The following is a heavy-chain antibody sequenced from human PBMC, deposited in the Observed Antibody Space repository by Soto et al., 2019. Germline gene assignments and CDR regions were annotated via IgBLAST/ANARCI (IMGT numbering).Heavy chain of an antibody. J-gene: IGHJ6*02. CDR3: ARDYCSGGSCYFFYYYGMDV. CDR2: ISAYNGNT. Sequence: ASVKVSCKASGYTFTSYVISWVRQAPGQGLEWMGWISAYNGNTNYAQKLQGRVTMTTDTSTSTAYMELRSLRSDDTAVYYCARDYCSGGSCYFFYYYGMDVWGQGTTVTVSS. CDR1: GYTFTSYV. V-gene: IGHV1-18*04. D-gene: IGHD2-15*01.